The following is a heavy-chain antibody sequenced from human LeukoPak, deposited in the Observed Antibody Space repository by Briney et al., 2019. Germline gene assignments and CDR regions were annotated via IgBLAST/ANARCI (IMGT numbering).Heavy chain of an antibody. CDR2: IYYSGST. CDR3: ARALDDYVWGSYRYTHFDY. J-gene: IGHJ4*02. Sequence: PSETLSLTCTVSGGSISSGGYYWSWLRQHPGKGLEWIGYIYYSGSTYYNPSLKSRVTISVVTSKNQFSLKLSSVTAADTAVYYCARALDDYVWGSYRYTHFDYWGQGTLVTVSS. CDR1: GGSISSGGYY. D-gene: IGHD3-16*02. V-gene: IGHV4-31*03.